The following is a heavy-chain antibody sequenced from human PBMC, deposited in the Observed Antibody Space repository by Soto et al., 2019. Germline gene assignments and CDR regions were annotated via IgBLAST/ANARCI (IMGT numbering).Heavy chain of an antibody. CDR1: GFTFSSYW. CDR2: IKQDGSEK. Sequence: GGSLRLSCAASGFTFSSYWMSWVRQAPGKGLEWVANIKQDGSEKYYVDSVKGRFTISRDNAKNSLYLQMNSLRAEDTAVYYCARDQAITIFGVVIHYYYYYYMDVWGKGTTVTVSS. V-gene: IGHV3-7*01. CDR3: ARDQAITIFGVVIHYYYYYYMDV. D-gene: IGHD3-3*01. J-gene: IGHJ6*03.